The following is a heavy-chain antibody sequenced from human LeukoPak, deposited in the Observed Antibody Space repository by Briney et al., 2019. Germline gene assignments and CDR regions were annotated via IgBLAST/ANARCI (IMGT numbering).Heavy chain of an antibody. J-gene: IGHJ6*03. D-gene: IGHD2-15*01. Sequence: GSLRLSFAASVFTFINYAMNWVRQAPGKGLEGVSTISDVGDSTYYAESVKGRFTMSRDNSKNTVYLQMNSLRVADTAIYYCAKRADGCSGVSCYYYYMDVWGKGTTVTVSS. CDR1: VFTFINYA. CDR3: AKRADGCSGVSCYYYYMDV. CDR2: ISDVGDST. V-gene: IGHV3-23*01.